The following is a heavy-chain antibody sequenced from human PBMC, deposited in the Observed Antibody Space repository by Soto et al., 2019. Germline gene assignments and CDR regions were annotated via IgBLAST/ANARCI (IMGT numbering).Heavy chain of an antibody. CDR3: ARHNGDYDPIDP. CDR1: GGSISSSSYY. D-gene: IGHD4-17*01. Sequence: QLQLQESGPGLLKPSETLSLTCTVSGGSISSSSYYWGWIRQPPGKGLEWIGSIYYSGSTYYNPSLKSRVTISVETSKNQFSLKLSSVTAADTAVYYCARHNGDYDPIDPWGQGTLVTVSS. J-gene: IGHJ5*02. CDR2: IYYSGST. V-gene: IGHV4-39*01.